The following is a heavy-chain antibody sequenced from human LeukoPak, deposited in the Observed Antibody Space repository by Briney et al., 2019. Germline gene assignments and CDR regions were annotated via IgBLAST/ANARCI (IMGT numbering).Heavy chain of an antibody. CDR2: IYPGDSDT. D-gene: IGHD3-10*01. CDR1: GYSFTSYW. J-gene: IGHJ3*02. CDR3: ARHLYFSGLLDAFDI. V-gene: IGHV5-51*01. Sequence: GESLKISCKGSGYSFTSYWIGWVRQMPGEGLEWMGIIYPGDSDTRYSPSFQGQVTISADKSISTAYLQWSSLKASDTAMYYCARHLYFSGLLDAFDIWGQGTMVTVSS.